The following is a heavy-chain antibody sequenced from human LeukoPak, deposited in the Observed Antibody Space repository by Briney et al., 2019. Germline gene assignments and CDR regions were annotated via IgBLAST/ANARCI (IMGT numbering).Heavy chain of an antibody. Sequence: GSLRLSCAASGFTFSSYAMSWVRQALGKGLEWVSGISGSGGSTYYADSVKGRFTIFRDNSKNTLYLQMNSLRAEDTAVYHCANGWSPDYWGRGTLVTVSS. D-gene: IGHD2-15*01. J-gene: IGHJ4*02. CDR3: ANGWSPDY. CDR2: ISGSGGST. V-gene: IGHV3-23*01. CDR1: GFTFSSYA.